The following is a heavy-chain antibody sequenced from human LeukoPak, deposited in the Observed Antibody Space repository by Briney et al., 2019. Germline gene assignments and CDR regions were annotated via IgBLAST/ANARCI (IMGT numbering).Heavy chain of an antibody. CDR1: GYTFTSYG. CDR3: TRDLYFYDSSGYSDDFDI. V-gene: IGHV1-18*01. J-gene: IGHJ3*02. D-gene: IGHD3-22*01. CDR2: ISAYKANT. Sequence: ASVKVSCKVSGYTFTSYGISWVRQAPGQGLEWMGWISAYKANTFYAQKLQGRVTMTTDTSTSTAYMELRSLRSDDTAVYYCTRDLYFYDSSGYSDDFDIWGQGTMVTVSS.